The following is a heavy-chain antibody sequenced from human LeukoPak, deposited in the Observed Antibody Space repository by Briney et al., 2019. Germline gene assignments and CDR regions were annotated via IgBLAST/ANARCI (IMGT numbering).Heavy chain of an antibody. Sequence: DPSETLSLTCTVSGGSISSYYWSWIRQPPGKGLEWIGYIYYSGSTNYNPSLKSRVTISVDTSKNQFSLKLSSVTAADTAVYYCARGGTAIGWFDPWGQGTLVTVSS. D-gene: IGHD2-21*02. V-gene: IGHV4-59*01. CDR1: GGSISSYY. CDR2: IYYSGST. J-gene: IGHJ5*02. CDR3: ARGGTAIGWFDP.